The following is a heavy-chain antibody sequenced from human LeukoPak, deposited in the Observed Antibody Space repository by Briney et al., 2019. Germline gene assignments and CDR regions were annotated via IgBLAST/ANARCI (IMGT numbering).Heavy chain of an antibody. CDR1: GGSISSSNW. J-gene: IGHJ4*02. Sequence: ETLSLTCAVSGGSISSSNWWSWVRQPPGKGLEWVGRIKPKTDGETTEYAAPVKGRFSISRDDSKNMLYLQMNSLKTEDTAAYYCITPLPYSAQGGQGTLVTVSS. CDR2: IKPKTDGETT. CDR3: ITPLPYSAQ. D-gene: IGHD2-21*01. V-gene: IGHV3-15*07.